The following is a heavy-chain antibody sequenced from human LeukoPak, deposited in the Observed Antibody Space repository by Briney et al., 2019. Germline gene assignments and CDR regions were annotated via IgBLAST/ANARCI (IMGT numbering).Heavy chain of an antibody. CDR3: AVYGSPDY. J-gene: IGHJ4*02. CDR1: GFTFSSYW. CDR2: IKPDGSLI. D-gene: IGHD3-10*01. Sequence: PGGSLRLSCAASGFTFSSYWMTWVRQGPGKGLEWVANIKPDGSLIYYVDSVKGRFTISRDNSKNTLYLQMNSLRAEDTAVYYCAVYGSPDYWGQGTLVTVSS. V-gene: IGHV3-7*03.